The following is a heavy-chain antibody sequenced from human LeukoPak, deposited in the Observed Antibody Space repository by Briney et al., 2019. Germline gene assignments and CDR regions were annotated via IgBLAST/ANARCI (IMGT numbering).Heavy chain of an antibody. CDR1: GFTFSSYA. CDR2: ISYDGSNK. V-gene: IGHV3-30-3*01. Sequence: PGRSLRLSCAASGFTFSSYAMHWVRQAPGKGLEWVAVISYDGSNKYYADSVKGRFTISRDNSKNTLYLQMNSLRAEDTAVYYCARSPGGSFPFDYWGQGTLVTVSS. D-gene: IGHD1-26*01. J-gene: IGHJ4*02. CDR3: ARSPGGSFPFDY.